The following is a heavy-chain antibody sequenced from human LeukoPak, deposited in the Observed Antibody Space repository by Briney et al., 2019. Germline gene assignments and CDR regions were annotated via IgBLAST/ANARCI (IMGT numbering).Heavy chain of an antibody. J-gene: IGHJ4*02. V-gene: IGHV4-61*01. CDR2: IYYSGST. Sequence: KPSETLSLTCTASGGSVSSGSYYWSWIRQPPGKGLEWIGYIYYSGSTNYNPSLKSRVTISVDTSKNQFSLKLSSVTAADTAVYYCARGVTYYYDSSGYPYDYWGQGTLVTVSS. CDR3: ARGVTYYYDSSGYPYDY. D-gene: IGHD3-22*01. CDR1: GGSVSSGSYY.